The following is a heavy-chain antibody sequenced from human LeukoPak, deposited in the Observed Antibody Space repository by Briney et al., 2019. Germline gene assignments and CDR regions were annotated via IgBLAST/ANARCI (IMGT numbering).Heavy chain of an antibody. J-gene: IGHJ6*03. Sequence: GASVKVSCKASRGTFSSYTISWVRQAPGQGLEWMGGIIPIFGTANYAQKFQGRVTITADESTSTAYMELSSLRSEDTAVYYCARDLMVRGPMDVWGKGTTVTVSS. D-gene: IGHD3-10*01. CDR1: RGTFSSYT. CDR2: IIPIFGTA. CDR3: ARDLMVRGPMDV. V-gene: IGHV1-69*13.